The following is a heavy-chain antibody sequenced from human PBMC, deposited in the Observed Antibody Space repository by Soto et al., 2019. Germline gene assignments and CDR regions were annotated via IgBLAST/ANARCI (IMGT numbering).Heavy chain of an antibody. V-gene: IGHV4-61*01. CDR3: ARETEVATGRTFDY. CDR2: IYYSGST. Sequence: PSETLSLTCTVSGGSVSSGSYYWSWIRQPPGKGLEWIGYIYYSGSTNYNPSLKSRVTISVDTSKNQFSLKLSSVTAADTAVYYCARETEVATGRTFDYWGQGTLVTVSS. D-gene: IGHD5-12*01. CDR1: GGSVSSGSYY. J-gene: IGHJ4*02.